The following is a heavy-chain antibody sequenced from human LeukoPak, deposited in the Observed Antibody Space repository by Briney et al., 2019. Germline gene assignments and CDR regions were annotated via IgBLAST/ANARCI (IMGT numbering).Heavy chain of an antibody. J-gene: IGHJ4*02. V-gene: IGHV3-15*01. CDR2: IKSKTDGGTT. CDR3: TTAPGFDY. CDR1: GFTISNAW. D-gene: IGHD1-14*01. Sequence: GGFLRLSCAASGFTISNAWVSWSRHAPGKGLEWVCRIKSKTDGGTTDYAAPVKGRFTISRDDSKNTLYLQMNSLKTENTAVYYCTTAPGFDYWGQGTLVTVSS.